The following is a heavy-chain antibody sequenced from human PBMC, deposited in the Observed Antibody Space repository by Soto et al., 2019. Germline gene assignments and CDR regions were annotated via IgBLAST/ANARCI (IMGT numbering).Heavy chain of an antibody. J-gene: IGHJ5*01. D-gene: IGHD7-27*01. Sequence: SETLSLTCSVSGDSISNLDYFWAWIRQPPGQALEYIGYIYKSATTYYNPSFESRVAISVDTSKSQFSLNVTSVTAADTAVYFCARGRYCLTGRCFPNWFDSWGQVALVTFSS. CDR3: ARGRYCLTGRCFPNWFDS. CDR2: IYKSATT. V-gene: IGHV4-30-4*01. CDR1: GDSISNLDYF.